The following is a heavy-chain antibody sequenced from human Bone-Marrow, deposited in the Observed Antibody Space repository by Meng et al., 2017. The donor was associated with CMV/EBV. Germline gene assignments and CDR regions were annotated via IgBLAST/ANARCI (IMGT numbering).Heavy chain of an antibody. CDR1: GGTFSSYA. J-gene: IGHJ6*02. Sequence: SVKLSCKASGGTFSSYAISWVRQAPGQGLEWMGGIIPILGIANYAQKFQGRVTITADKSTSTAYMELSSLRSEDTAVYYCARGALGYCSGGSCYYGMDVWGQGTTVTVSS. V-gene: IGHV1-69*10. CDR2: IIPILGIA. CDR3: ARGALGYCSGGSCYYGMDV. D-gene: IGHD2-15*01.